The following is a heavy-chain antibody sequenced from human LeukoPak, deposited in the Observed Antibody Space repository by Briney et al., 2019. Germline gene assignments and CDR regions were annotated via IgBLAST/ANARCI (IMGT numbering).Heavy chain of an antibody. V-gene: IGHV4-34*01. CDR1: GGSFSGYY. D-gene: IGHD4-17*01. J-gene: IGHJ3*02. CDR3: AREGYGDQSIAAFDI. Sequence: SETLSLTCAVYGGSFSGYYWSWIRQPPGKGLEWIGEINHSGSTNYNPSLKSRVTISVDTSKNQFSLKLSSVTAADTAVYYCAREGYGDQSIAAFDIWGQGTMVTVSS. CDR2: INHSGST.